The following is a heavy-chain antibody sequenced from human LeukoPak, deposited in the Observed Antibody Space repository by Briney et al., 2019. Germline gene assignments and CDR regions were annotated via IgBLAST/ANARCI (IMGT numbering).Heavy chain of an antibody. CDR1: GGSISSHY. CDR3: ARVKHYYDSSGYLDY. V-gene: IGHV4-59*11. Sequence: SETLSLTCTVSGGSISSHYWSWIRQPPGKGLEWIGDINYSGSTNYNPSLKSRVTISVDTSKNQFSLKLSSVTAADTAVYYCARVKHYYDSSGYLDYWGQGTLVTVSS. CDR2: INYSGST. J-gene: IGHJ4*02. D-gene: IGHD3-22*01.